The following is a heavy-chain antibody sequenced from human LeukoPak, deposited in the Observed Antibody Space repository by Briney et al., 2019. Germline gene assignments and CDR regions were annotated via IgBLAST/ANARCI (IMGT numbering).Heavy chain of an antibody. CDR1: GFTFSSYE. J-gene: IGHJ6*04. CDR3: AELGITMIGGV. V-gene: IGHV3-48*03. D-gene: IGHD3-10*02. CDR2: ISSSGSTI. Sequence: GGSLRLSYAASGFTFSSYEMNWVRQAPGKGLEWVSYISSSGSTIYYADSVKGRFTISRDNAKNSLYLQMNSLRAEDTAVYYCAELGITMIGGVWGKGTTVTVSS.